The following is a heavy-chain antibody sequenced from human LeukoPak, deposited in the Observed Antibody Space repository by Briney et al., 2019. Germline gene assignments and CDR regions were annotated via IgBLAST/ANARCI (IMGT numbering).Heavy chain of an antibody. D-gene: IGHD3-3*01. J-gene: IGHJ6*03. CDR1: GGSISSGGYY. CDR2: IYHSGST. V-gene: IGHV4-30-2*01. Sequence: SQTLSLTCTVSGGSISSGGYYWSWIRQPPGKGLEWIGYIYHSGSTYYNPSLKSRVTISVDRSKNQFSLKLSSVTAADTAVYYCARDGITIFGVAYYYYMDVWGKGTTVTVSS. CDR3: ARDGITIFGVAYYYYMDV.